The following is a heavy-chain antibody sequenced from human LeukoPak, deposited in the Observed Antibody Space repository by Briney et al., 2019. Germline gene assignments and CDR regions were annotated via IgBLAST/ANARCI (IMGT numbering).Heavy chain of an antibody. Sequence: GGSLRLSCAASGFTFTAYAMSWFRQTPEKGLEWVANIHDDGIVTHYVDSVKGRFTISRDNARNSVNLQLNSLRVEDTALYYCARVVAAAGNNWFDPWGQGTLVTVSS. V-gene: IGHV3-7*01. CDR1: GFTFTAYA. CDR2: IHDDGIVT. CDR3: ARVVAAAGNNWFDP. D-gene: IGHD6-25*01. J-gene: IGHJ5*02.